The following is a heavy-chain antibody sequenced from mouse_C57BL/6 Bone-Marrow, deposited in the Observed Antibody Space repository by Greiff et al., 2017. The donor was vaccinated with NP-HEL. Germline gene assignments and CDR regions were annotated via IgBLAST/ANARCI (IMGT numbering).Heavy chain of an antibody. CDR3: ARRGGPYFDY. J-gene: IGHJ2*01. Sequence: QVQLKESGAELVRPGASVKLSCKASGYTFTDYYINWVKQRPGQGLEWIARIYPGSGNTYYNEKFKGKATLTAEKSSSTAYMQLSSLTSEDSAVYFCARRGGPYFDYWGKGTTLTVSS. CDR2: IYPGSGNT. V-gene: IGHV1-76*01. CDR1: GYTFTDYY.